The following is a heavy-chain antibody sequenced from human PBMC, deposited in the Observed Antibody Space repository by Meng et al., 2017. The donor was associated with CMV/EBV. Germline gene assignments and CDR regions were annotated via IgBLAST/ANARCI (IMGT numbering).Heavy chain of an antibody. CDR3: AREAHYYDNSGYYSDYFDY. CDR2: IYYSGST. CDR1: GASISSGDYY. Sequence: SETLSLTCTVSGASISSGDYYWSWIRQPPGTGLEYLGYIYYSGSTYYNPSLKSRVTISVDTSKNQFSLKLSSVTAADTAVYYCAREAHYYDNSGYYSDYFDYWGQGTLVTVSS. V-gene: IGHV4-30-4*08. D-gene: IGHD3-22*01. J-gene: IGHJ4*02.